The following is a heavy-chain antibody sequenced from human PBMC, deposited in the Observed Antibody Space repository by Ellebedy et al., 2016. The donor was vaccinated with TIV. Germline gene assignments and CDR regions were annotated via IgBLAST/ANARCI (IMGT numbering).Heavy chain of an antibody. Sequence: PSETLSLTCAVYGGSFSGYFWSWIRQPPGKGLEWIGEINHSGSTNFNPSLTSRVTVSVDTPKNQFSLKLSSVTAADTAVYYCARGRKALDAFDGWGQGTMVPSLQ. J-gene: IGHJ3*01. CDR3: ARGRKALDAFDG. CDR1: GGSFSGYF. CDR2: INHSGST. V-gene: IGHV4-34*01.